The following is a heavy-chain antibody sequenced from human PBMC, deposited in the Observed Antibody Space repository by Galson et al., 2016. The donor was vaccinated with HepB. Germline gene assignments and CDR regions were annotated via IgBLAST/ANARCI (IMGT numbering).Heavy chain of an antibody. CDR3: ARSQGNWAPLSYYMDV. CDR2: IWYDGSNK. J-gene: IGHJ6*03. D-gene: IGHD7-27*01. V-gene: IGHV3-33*01. Sequence: SLRLSCAASGFIFSSYGMHWVRLAPGKGLEWVAVIWYDGSNKYYADSVKGRFTISRDNSKNTLYLQMNSLRAEDTAVYYCARSQGNWAPLSYYMDVWGKGTTVTVSS. CDR1: GFIFSSYG.